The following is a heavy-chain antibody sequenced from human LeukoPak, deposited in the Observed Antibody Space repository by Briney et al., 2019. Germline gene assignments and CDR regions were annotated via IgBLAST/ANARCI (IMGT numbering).Heavy chain of an antibody. Sequence: GGSLRLSCAASGFXFDDYGISWVRQAPGKGLEWVSGINWNGGSTGYADSVKGRFTISRDNSKNTLYLQMNSLRAEDTAVYYCATIAGYSYGSSYYYYGMDVWGQGTTVTVSS. D-gene: IGHD5-18*01. CDR1: GFXFDDYG. J-gene: IGHJ6*02. CDR2: INWNGGST. CDR3: ATIAGYSYGSSYYYYGMDV. V-gene: IGHV3-20*04.